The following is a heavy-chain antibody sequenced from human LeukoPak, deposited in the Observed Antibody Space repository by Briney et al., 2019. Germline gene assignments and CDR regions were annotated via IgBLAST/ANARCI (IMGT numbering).Heavy chain of an antibody. Sequence: GGSLRLSCAAPGFTFSSYAMSWVRQAPGKELEWVSAISGSGGSTYYADSVKGRFTISRDNSKNTLYLQMNSLRAEDTAVYYCAKDFSEYYDILTGYYIGANAFDIWGQGTMVTVSS. CDR1: GFTFSSYA. V-gene: IGHV3-23*01. J-gene: IGHJ3*02. D-gene: IGHD3-9*01. CDR3: AKDFSEYYDILTGYYIGANAFDI. CDR2: ISGSGGST.